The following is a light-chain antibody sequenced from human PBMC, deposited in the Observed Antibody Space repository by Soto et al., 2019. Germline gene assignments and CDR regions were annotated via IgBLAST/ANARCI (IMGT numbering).Light chain of an antibody. Sequence: EIVMTQSPATLSVSPGERATLSCRASQSVSSNLAWYQQKPDQAPRLLIYGASTRATGIPARFSGSGSGTEFTLTISSLQSEDFAVYYCQQRSSWPFTFGPGTKVDIK. J-gene: IGKJ3*01. CDR3: QQRSSWPFT. CDR2: GAS. CDR1: QSVSSN. V-gene: IGKV3-15*01.